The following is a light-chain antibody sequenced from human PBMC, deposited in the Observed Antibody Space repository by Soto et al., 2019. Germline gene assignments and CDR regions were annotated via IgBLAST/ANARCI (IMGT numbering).Light chain of an antibody. V-gene: IGKV3-20*01. J-gene: IGKJ5*01. CDR2: GAS. Sequence: EIVLTQSPGTLSLSPGERATLSCRASQSVSSSYLAWYQQKAGQAPRLLIYGASSRATGIPDRFSGSGSGTDFTLTISRPGPEDFAVYYCELYGSSPLVTFGQGTRLEIK. CDR3: ELYGSSPLVT. CDR1: QSVSSSY.